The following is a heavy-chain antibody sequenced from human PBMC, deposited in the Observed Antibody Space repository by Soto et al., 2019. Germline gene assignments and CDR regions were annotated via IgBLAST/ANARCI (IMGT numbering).Heavy chain of an antibody. CDR3: ARDQPGYSYGYGLGY. CDR2: ISSSSSYI. Sequence: EVQLVESGGGLVKPGGSLRLSCAASGFTFSSYSMNWVRQAPGKGLEWVSSISSSSSYIYYADSVKGRFTISRDNAKNSLYLQMNSLRAEATAVYYCARDQPGYSYGYGLGYCGQGTLVTVSS. CDR1: GFTFSSYS. D-gene: IGHD5-18*01. J-gene: IGHJ4*02. V-gene: IGHV3-21*01.